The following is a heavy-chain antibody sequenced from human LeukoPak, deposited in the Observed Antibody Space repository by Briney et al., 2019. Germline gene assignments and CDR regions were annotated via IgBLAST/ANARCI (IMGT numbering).Heavy chain of an antibody. V-gene: IGHV3-23*01. Sequence: RAGGSLRLSCAASGFTFSSYAMSWVRQAPGKGLEWVSAISVSGGSTYYADSVKGRFTISRDNSKNTLYLQMNSLRAEDTAVYYCAKERITMIVVVIAPGSDAFDIWGQGTMVTVSS. CDR2: ISVSGGST. J-gene: IGHJ3*02. CDR3: AKERITMIVVVIAPGSDAFDI. D-gene: IGHD3-22*01. CDR1: GFTFSSYA.